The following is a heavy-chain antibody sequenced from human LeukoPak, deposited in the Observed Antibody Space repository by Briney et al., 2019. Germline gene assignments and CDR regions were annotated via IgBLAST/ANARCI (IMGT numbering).Heavy chain of an antibody. J-gene: IGHJ6*02. CDR3: ARALECSSTSCYAGYYGMDV. CDR2: INPSGGST. Sequence: ASVKVSCKASGYTFTSYYMHWVRQAPGQGLEWMGIINPSGGSTSYAQKFQGRVTMTKDTSTSTVYMELSSLRSEDTAVYYCARALECSSTSCYAGYYGMDVWGQGTTVTVSS. V-gene: IGHV1-46*01. CDR1: GYTFTSYY. D-gene: IGHD2-2*01.